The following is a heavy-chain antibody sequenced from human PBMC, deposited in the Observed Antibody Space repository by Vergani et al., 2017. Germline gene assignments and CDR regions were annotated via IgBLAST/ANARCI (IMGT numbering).Heavy chain of an antibody. V-gene: IGHV1-3*01. J-gene: IGHJ4*02. Sequence: QVQLVQSGAEVKKPGASVKVSCKASGYTFTSYAMHWVRQAPGQRLEWMGWINAGNGNTKYSQKFQGRVTITRDTSASTAYMELSSLRSEDTAVYYCARGVTIVVVDWGVPDDWGQGTLVTVSS. D-gene: IGHD3-22*01. CDR2: INAGNGNT. CDR1: GYTFTSYA. CDR3: ARGVTIVVVDWGVPDD.